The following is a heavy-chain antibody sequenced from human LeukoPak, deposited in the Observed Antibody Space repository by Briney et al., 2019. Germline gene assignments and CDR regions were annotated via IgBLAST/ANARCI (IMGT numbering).Heavy chain of an antibody. D-gene: IGHD3/OR15-3a*01. CDR3: ARSTSDWLLQILDY. J-gene: IGHJ4*02. CDR2: IKQDGSEK. V-gene: IGHV3-7*03. Sequence: GGSLRLSCAASGFTFSSYWMSWVRQAPGKGLEWVANIKQDGSEKYYVDSVKGRFTNSRDNAKNSLYLQMNSLRAEDTALYYCARSTSDWLLQILDYWGQGTLVTVSS. CDR1: GFTFSSYW.